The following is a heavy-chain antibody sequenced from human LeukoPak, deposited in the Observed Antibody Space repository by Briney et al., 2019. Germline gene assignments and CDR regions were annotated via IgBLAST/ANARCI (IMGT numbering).Heavy chain of an antibody. J-gene: IGHJ5*02. D-gene: IGHD5-18*01. V-gene: IGHV4-59*12. Sequence: PSETLSLTCTVSGGSISNYYWNWIRQPPGKGLEWIGYIFYSGSTNYNPSLRSRVTISVDRSKNQFSLKLSSVTAADTAVYYCARGGYSYGINWFDPWGQGTLVTVSS. CDR1: GGSISNYY. CDR3: ARGGYSYGINWFDP. CDR2: IFYSGST.